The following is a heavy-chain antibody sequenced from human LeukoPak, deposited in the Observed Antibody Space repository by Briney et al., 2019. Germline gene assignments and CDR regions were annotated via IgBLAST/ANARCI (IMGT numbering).Heavy chain of an antibody. CDR3: ARHEFDSGSLPYFDY. V-gene: IGHV4-59*08. D-gene: IGHD3-10*01. J-gene: IGHJ4*02. CDR2: IYYSGST. CDR1: GGSIRGYY. Sequence: KPSETLSLTCTVSGGSIRGYYWSWIRQPPGKGLEWIGYIYYSGSTNYNPSLKGRVTISVDTSKNQFSLKLSAVTAADTAVYYCARHEFDSGSLPYFDYWGQGILVTVSS.